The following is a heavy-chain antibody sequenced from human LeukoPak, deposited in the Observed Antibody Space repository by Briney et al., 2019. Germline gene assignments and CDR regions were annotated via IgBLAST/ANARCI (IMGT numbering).Heavy chain of an antibody. CDR3: ARDLLISNTWYLGDY. J-gene: IGHJ4*02. CDR1: GFTVNSNH. D-gene: IGHD3-3*02. Sequence: GGSLRLSCAVSGFTVNSNHMSWVRQAPGKGLEWASAIYRSGNTNYADSVKGRFTISRDNSKNTLYLQMNSLRAEDTAVYYCARDLLISNTWYLGDYWGQGTLVTVSS. CDR2: IYRSGNT. V-gene: IGHV3-66*01.